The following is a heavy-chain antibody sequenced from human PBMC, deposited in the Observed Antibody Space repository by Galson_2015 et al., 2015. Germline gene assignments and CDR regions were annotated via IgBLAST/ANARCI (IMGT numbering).Heavy chain of an antibody. Sequence: SLRLSCAASGFTFSSYWMHWVRQAPGKGLVWVSRINSDGSSTSYADSVKGRFTISRDNAKNTLYLQMNSLRAEDTAVYYCARVYSRDYDSPFRGAFDIWGQGTMVTVSS. D-gene: IGHD3-22*01. V-gene: IGHV3-74*01. CDR3: ARVYSRDYDSPFRGAFDI. CDR2: INSDGSST. J-gene: IGHJ3*02. CDR1: GFTFSSYW.